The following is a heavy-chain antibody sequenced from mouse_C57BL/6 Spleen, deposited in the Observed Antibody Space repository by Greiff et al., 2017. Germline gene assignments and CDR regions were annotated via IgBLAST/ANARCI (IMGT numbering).Heavy chain of an antibody. Sequence: QVQLQQPGAELVKPGASVKLSCKASGYTFTRYWMHWVKQRPGRGLAWIGRIDPNSGGTKYNEKFKSKATLTVDKPSSTAYMQLSSLTSEDSAVDYCARGDTPYYGSGYFDVWGTGTTVTVSS. J-gene: IGHJ1*03. CDR3: ARGDTPYYGSGYFDV. V-gene: IGHV1-72*01. D-gene: IGHD1-1*01. CDR1: GYTFTRYW. CDR2: IDPNSGGT.